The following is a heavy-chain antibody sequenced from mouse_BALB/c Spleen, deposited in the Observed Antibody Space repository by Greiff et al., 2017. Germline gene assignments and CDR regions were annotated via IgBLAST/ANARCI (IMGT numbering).Heavy chain of an antibody. Sequence: QVQLQQSGAELVRPGTSVKVSCKASGYAFTNYLIEWVKQRPGQGLEWIGVINPGSGGTNYNEKFKSKATLTVDTSSSTAYMQLSSLTSEDSAVYYCTKYGNYGAWFAYWGQGTLVTVSA. CDR3: TKYGNYGAWFAY. V-gene: IGHV1-54*01. D-gene: IGHD2-1*01. CDR1: GYAFTNYL. J-gene: IGHJ3*01. CDR2: INPGSGGT.